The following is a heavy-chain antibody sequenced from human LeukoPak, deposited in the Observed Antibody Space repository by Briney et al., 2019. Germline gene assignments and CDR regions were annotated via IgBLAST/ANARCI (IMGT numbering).Heavy chain of an antibody. D-gene: IGHD2-21*02. Sequence: GGSLRLSCAASGFTFSTYGMHWVRQAPGKGLEWVAFIRSDGNNKYYADSVKGRFIISRDNSKNTLYLQMNSLRAEDTAVYYCAKDDFKYCYYYMDVWGKGTTVTVSS. J-gene: IGHJ6*03. V-gene: IGHV3-30*02. CDR1: GFTFSTYG. CDR3: AKDDFKYCYYYMDV. CDR2: IRSDGNNK.